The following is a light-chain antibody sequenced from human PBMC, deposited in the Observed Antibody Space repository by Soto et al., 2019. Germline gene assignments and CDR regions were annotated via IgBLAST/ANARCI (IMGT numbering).Light chain of an antibody. CDR2: GAS. CDR3: QQYGSPLT. Sequence: EIVLTQSPGTLSLSPGERATLSCRASQSVSSTYLAWYEQKPGQAPRLLMYGASSRTTGIPDRFSGSGSATDFTLNISRLEPEDSAVYYCQQYGSPLTFGGGTKVEIK. CDR1: QSVSSTY. J-gene: IGKJ4*01. V-gene: IGKV3-20*01.